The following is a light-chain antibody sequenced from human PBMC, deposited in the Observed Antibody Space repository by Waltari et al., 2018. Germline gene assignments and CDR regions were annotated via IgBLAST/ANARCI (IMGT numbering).Light chain of an antibody. CDR1: SLRSYY. CDR3: HSRDASGVAGS. CDR2: DKN. J-gene: IGLJ2*01. V-gene: IGLV3-19*01. Sequence: SSELTQDPAVSVAMGQTVRIPCQGDSLRSYYASLYQQRPGQAPILVIYDKNNRPSGVPDRFSGSSSHNTGSLTITGAQAEDEASYYCHSRDASGVAGSFGGGTKLTVL.